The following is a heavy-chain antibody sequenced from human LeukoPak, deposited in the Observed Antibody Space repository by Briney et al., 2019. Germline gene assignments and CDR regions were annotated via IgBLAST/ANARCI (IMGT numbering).Heavy chain of an antibody. D-gene: IGHD4-17*01. V-gene: IGHV3-23*01. CDR1: GFTFTTYA. CDR3: AKEVLGGNYGDYAVDY. Sequence: GGSLRLSCAASGFTFTTYAMSRVRQAPGKGLEWVSSVSGSGSHTYYADSVKGRFTISRDNSKNTLDLQMHSLRAEDTALYYCAKEVLGGNYGDYAVDYWGQGTLVTVSS. J-gene: IGHJ4*02. CDR2: VSGSGSHT.